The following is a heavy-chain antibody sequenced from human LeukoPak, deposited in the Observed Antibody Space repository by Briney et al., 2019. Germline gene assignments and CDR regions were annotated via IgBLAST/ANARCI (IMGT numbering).Heavy chain of an antibody. CDR2: ISGSGGST. D-gene: IGHD3-10*01. V-gene: IGHV3-23*01. Sequence: PGGSLRLSCPASKFTFSSYAVSWVRQAPGKGLEWVSAISGSGGSTYYADSVKGRFTISKDNSKNTLYLQMNSLRAEDTAVYYCAKEFYYGSGSYYPTFDYWGQGTLVTVSS. J-gene: IGHJ4*02. CDR3: AKEFYYGSGSYYPTFDY. CDR1: KFTFSSYA.